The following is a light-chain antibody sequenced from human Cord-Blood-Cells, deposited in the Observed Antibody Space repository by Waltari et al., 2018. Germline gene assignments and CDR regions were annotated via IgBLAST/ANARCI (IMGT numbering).Light chain of an antibody. Sequence: DIVMTQSPDSLAVPLGERATINCKSSQSVLYSSNNKNYVAWYHQKPGQPPKLLIYWASTRESGVPDRFSGSGSGTDFTLTIISLQAEDVAVYYCQQYYSTPLTFGPGTKVDIK. CDR3: QQYYSTPLT. CDR1: QSVLYSSNNKNY. CDR2: WAS. V-gene: IGKV4-1*01. J-gene: IGKJ3*01.